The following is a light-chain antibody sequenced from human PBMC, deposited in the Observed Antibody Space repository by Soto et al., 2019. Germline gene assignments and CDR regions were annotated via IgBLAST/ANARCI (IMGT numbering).Light chain of an antibody. V-gene: IGLV1-51*01. J-gene: IGLJ1*01. CDR2: DDN. CDR3: GSWDSSLSAYV. Sequence: VLTQPPSVAAAPGQKVTISCSGSGSNIGGNSVSWYQQLPGTAPKLLIYDDNKRPSGIPDRFSGSKSGTSATLGITGFQTGDEADYYCGSWDSSLSAYVFGTGTKVTVL. CDR1: GSNIGGNS.